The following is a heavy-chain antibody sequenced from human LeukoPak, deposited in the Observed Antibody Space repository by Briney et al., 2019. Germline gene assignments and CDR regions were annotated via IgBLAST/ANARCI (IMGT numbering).Heavy chain of an antibody. J-gene: IGHJ4*02. Sequence: ASVKVSCKASGYTFTDYFMHWVRQAPREGLEWMGWINPNSGGINYAQKFQGRVTMTRDTSISTDYVELSSLRADDTAVYYCARGGYTSSLSDYWGQGTLVTVSS. CDR2: INPNSGGI. D-gene: IGHD6-13*01. V-gene: IGHV1-2*02. CDR3: ARGGYTSSLSDY. CDR1: GYTFTDYF.